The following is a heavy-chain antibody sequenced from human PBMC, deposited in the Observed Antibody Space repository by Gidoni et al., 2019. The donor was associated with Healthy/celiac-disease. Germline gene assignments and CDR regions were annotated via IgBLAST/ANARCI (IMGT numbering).Heavy chain of an antibody. Sequence: QLQLQESGPGLVKPSETLSLPCTVSGGSIRSSSYYWGWIRQPPGKGLEWIGSIDYSGSTYYNPSLKSRVTISVDTSKNQFSLKLSSVTAADTAVYYCATYDYGDYGSGWFDPWGQGTLVTVSS. CDR3: ATYDYGDYGSGWFDP. J-gene: IGHJ5*02. CDR2: IDYSGST. D-gene: IGHD4-17*01. CDR1: GGSIRSSSYY. V-gene: IGHV4-39*01.